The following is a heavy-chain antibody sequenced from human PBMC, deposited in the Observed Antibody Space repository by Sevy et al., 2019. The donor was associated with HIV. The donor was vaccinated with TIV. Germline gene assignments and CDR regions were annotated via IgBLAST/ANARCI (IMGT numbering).Heavy chain of an antibody. CDR3: AATKDYYESSGPPFDY. V-gene: IGHV1-24*01. CDR1: GYTLNKLS. D-gene: IGHD3-22*01. CDR2: FDPEDGET. J-gene: IGHJ4*02. Sequence: ASVKVSCKVSGYTLNKLSMHWVRQAPGKELEWMGSFDPEDGETFYAQKFQGRVTMTEDTSTDTADMELRSLRSEDTAVYYCAATKDYYESSGPPFDYWGQGTLVTVSS.